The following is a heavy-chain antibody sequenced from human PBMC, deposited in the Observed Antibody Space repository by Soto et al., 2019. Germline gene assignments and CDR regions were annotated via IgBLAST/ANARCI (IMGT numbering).Heavy chain of an antibody. CDR3: ASPIVVVPAAIGRNAFDI. V-gene: IGHV4-34*01. CDR1: GGSFSGYY. Sequence: PSETLSLTCAVSGGSFSGYYWSWIRQPPGKGLEWIGEINHSGSTNYNPSLKSRVTISVDTSKNQFSLKLSSVTAADTAVYYCASPIVVVPAAIGRNAFDIWGQGTMVTV. CDR2: INHSGST. J-gene: IGHJ3*02. D-gene: IGHD2-2*01.